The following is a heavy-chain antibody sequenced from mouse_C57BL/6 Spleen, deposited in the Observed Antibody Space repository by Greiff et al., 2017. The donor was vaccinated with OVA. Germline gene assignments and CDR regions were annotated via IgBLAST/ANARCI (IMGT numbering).Heavy chain of an antibody. Sequence: DVKLVESGGGLVKPGGSLKLSCAASGFTFSDYGMHWVRQAPEKGLAWVAYISSGSSTIYYADTVKGRFTISRDNAKNTLFLQMTSLRSEDTAMYYCARGYDYDGGAWFAYWGQGTLVTVSA. D-gene: IGHD2-4*01. J-gene: IGHJ3*01. CDR3: ARGYDYDGGAWFAY. V-gene: IGHV5-17*01. CDR2: ISSGSSTI. CDR1: GFTFSDYG.